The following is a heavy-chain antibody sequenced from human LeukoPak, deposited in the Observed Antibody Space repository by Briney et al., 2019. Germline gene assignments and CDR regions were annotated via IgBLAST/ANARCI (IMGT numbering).Heavy chain of an antibody. CDR2: INHSGST. D-gene: IGHD1-26*01. J-gene: IGHJ5*02. V-gene: IGHV4-34*01. Sequence: PSETLSLTCAVYGGSFSGYYWSWIRQPPGKGLEWIGEINHSGSTNYNPSLKSRVTISVDTSKNQFSLKLSSVTAADTAVYYCATSGTYGGARWFDPWGQGTLVTVSS. CDR1: GGSFSGYY. CDR3: ATSGTYGGARWFDP.